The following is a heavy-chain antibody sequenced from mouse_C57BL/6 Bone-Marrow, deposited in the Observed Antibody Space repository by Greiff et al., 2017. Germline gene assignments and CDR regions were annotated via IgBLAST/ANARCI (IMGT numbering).Heavy chain of an antibody. D-gene: IGHD1-1*01. CDR1: GYTFTSYW. CDR2: IDPSDSET. CDR3: ASITTVVDPYYFDY. Sequence: QVQLQQPGAELVRPGSSVKLSCKASGYTFTSYWMHWVKQRPIQGLDWIGNIDPSDSETHYNQKFKDKATLTVDKSSSTAYMQLSSLTSEDSAVYYCASITTVVDPYYFDYWGQGTTLTVSS. J-gene: IGHJ2*01. V-gene: IGHV1-52*01.